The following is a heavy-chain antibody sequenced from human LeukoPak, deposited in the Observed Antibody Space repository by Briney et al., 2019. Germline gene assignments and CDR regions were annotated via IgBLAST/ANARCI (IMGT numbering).Heavy chain of an antibody. D-gene: IGHD3-10*01. CDR2: INHSGST. CDR1: GGSFSGYY. J-gene: IGHJ5*02. Sequence: SETLSLTCAVYGGSFSGYYWSWIRQPPGKGLEWIGEINHSGSTNYNPSLKSRVTISVDTSMNQFSLKLSSVTAADTAVYYCARAMVRGSVWFDPWGQGTLVTVSS. CDR3: ARAMVRGSVWFDP. V-gene: IGHV4-34*01.